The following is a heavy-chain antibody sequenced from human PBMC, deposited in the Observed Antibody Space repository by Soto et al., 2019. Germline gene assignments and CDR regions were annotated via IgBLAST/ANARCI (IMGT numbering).Heavy chain of an antibody. CDR2: INAGNCNT. CDR3: ARGDLEQLGNWCDP. V-gene: IGHV1-3*01. Sequence: ASVKVSCKASGYTFTSYAMHWVRQAPRQRLEWMGSINAGNCNTKYSQKFQGRVTITRDTSASTAYMELSSLRSEDTAVYYCARGDLEQLGNWCDPWGQGTLVTVTS. CDR1: GYTFTSYA. J-gene: IGHJ5*02. D-gene: IGHD6-6*01.